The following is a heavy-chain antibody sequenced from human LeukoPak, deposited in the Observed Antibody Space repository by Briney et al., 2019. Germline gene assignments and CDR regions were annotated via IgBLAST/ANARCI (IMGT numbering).Heavy chain of an antibody. CDR3: AKADSSGFSDY. CDR1: GGSISSSN. J-gene: IGHJ4*02. Sequence: PSGTLSLTCAVSGGSISSSNWWSWVRQAPGKGLEWVSAISGSGGSTYYADSVKGRFTISRDNSKNTLYLQMNSLRAEDTAVYYCAKADSSGFSDYWGQGTLVTVSS. D-gene: IGHD3-22*01. V-gene: IGHV3-23*01. CDR2: ISGSGGST.